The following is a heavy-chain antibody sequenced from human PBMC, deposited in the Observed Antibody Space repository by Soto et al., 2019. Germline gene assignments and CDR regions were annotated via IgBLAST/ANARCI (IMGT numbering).Heavy chain of an antibody. Sequence: EVQLLESGGGLVQPGGSLRLSCTASGFTFSDHAMTWVRQAPGKGLEWLSGISGGGSGAYYADSVKGRFTVSRANSNNTPVLQKDRLGGESTGVFFWAIDPWWYSPWGQGTLVTVSS. D-gene: IGHD2-15*01. J-gene: IGHJ5*02. CDR3: AIDPWWYSP. V-gene: IGHV3-23*01. CDR2: ISGGGSGA. CDR1: GFTFSDHA.